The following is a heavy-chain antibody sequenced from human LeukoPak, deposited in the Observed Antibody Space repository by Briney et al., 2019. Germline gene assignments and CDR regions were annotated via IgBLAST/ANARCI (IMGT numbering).Heavy chain of an antibody. D-gene: IGHD1-26*01. V-gene: IGHV3-53*01. CDR2: IYSGGST. CDR1: GLTFRTTW. J-gene: IGHJ4*02. CDR3: ARDGSGSSDY. Sequence: GGSLRLSCATSGLTFRTTWMHWVRQAPGKGLEWVSVIYSGGSTYYADSVKGRFTISRDNSKNTLYLQMNSLRAEDTAVYYCARDGSGSSDYWGQGTLVTVSS.